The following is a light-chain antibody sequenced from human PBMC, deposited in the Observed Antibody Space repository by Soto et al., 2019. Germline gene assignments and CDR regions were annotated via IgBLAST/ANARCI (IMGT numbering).Light chain of an antibody. CDR2: EDN. J-gene: IGLJ2*01. Sequence: QSALTQPASVSGSPGQSITISCTGTSSDVGTYNLVSWYQQHPGKAPKLLISEDNKRPSGVSTRFSGSKSGNTASLSISGLQAEDEADYFCCSYARSNFVVFGGGTKVTVL. CDR1: SSDVGTYNL. V-gene: IGLV2-23*01. CDR3: CSYARSNFVV.